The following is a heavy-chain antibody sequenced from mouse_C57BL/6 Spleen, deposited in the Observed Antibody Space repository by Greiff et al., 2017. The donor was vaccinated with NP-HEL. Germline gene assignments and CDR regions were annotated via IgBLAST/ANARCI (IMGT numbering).Heavy chain of an antibody. D-gene: IGHD2-12*01. Sequence: VQLQQPGAELVKPGASVKLSCKASGYTFTSYWMQWVKQRPGQGLEWIGEIDPSDSYTNYNQKFKGKATLTVDTSSSTAYMQLSSLTSEDSAVYYCARIGKTYYNAMDYWGQGTSVTVSS. CDR3: ARIGKTYYNAMDY. CDR2: IDPSDSYT. CDR1: GYTFTSYW. V-gene: IGHV1-50*01. J-gene: IGHJ4*01.